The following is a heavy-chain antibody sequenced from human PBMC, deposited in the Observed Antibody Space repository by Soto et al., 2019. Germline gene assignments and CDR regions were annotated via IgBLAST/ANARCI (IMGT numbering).Heavy chain of an antibody. CDR2: ISSSSSTI. Sequence: EVQLVESGGGLVQPGGSLRLSCAASGFTFSSYSMNWVRQAPGKGLEWVSYISSSSSTIYYADSVKGRFTISRDNAKNSQYLQMKSVRAEETAVYYCARDGRGWIEKCDLAAPNSFQHWGQGTLVTVSS. J-gene: IGHJ1*01. V-gene: IGHV3-48*01. D-gene: IGHD2-2*03. CDR1: GFTFSSYS. CDR3: ARDGRGWIEKCDLAAPNSFQH.